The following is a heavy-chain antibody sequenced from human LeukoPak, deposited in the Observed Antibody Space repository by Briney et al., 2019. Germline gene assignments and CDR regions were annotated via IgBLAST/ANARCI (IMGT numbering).Heavy chain of an antibody. J-gene: IGHJ4*02. Sequence: SETLSLTCAVYGGSFSGYYWSWIRQPPGKGLEWIGEINHSGSTNYNPSLKSRVTISVVTSKNQFSLKLSSVTAADTAVYYCARGRYSSSWFPFDYWGQGTLVTVSS. V-gene: IGHV4-34*01. CDR3: ARGRYSSSWFPFDY. CDR1: GGSFSGYY. CDR2: INHSGST. D-gene: IGHD6-13*01.